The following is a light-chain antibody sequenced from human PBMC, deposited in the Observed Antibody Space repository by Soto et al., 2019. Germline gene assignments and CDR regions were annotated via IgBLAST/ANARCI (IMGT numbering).Light chain of an antibody. V-gene: IGKV3-20*01. Sequence: EIVLTQSPGTLSLSPGERATLSCRASQSFRSNYLAWYQQRPGQAPRLLIDGVSSRASGIPDRFSGSVSGTDFTLTISRLEPEDSAVYYCQQDDRIPGFTFGGGTKVEI. J-gene: IGKJ4*01. CDR3: QQDDRIPGFT. CDR2: GVS. CDR1: QSFRSNY.